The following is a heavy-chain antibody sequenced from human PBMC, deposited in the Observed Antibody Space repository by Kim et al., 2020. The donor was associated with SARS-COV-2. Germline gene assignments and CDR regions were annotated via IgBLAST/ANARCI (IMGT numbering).Heavy chain of an antibody. CDR2: IWYDGSNK. J-gene: IGHJ4*02. V-gene: IGHV3-33*01. CDR1: GFTFSSYG. CDR3: ARGSSYYDILTGYYSDPPLDY. Sequence: GGSLRLSCAASGFTFSSYGMHWVRQAPGKGLEWVAVIWYDGSNKYYADSVKGRFTISRDNSKNTLYLQMNSLRAEDTAVYYCARGSSYYDILTGYYSDPPLDYWGQGTLVTVSS. D-gene: IGHD3-9*01.